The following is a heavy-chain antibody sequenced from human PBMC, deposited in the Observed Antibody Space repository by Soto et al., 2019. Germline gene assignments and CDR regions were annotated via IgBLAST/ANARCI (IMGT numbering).Heavy chain of an antibody. CDR2: IYYSGST. CDR3: ARTYYDFWSGPLYYYYYMDV. Sequence: SETLSLTCTVSGGSISSYYWSWIRQPPGKGLEWIGYIYYSGSTNYNPSLKSRVTISVDTSKNQFSLKLGSVTAADTAVYYCARTYYDFWSGPLYYYYYMDVWGKGTTVTVSS. V-gene: IGHV4-59*08. J-gene: IGHJ6*03. CDR1: GGSISSYY. D-gene: IGHD3-3*01.